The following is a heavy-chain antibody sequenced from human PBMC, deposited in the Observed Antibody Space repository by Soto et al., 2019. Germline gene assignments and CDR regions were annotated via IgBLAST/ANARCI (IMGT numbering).Heavy chain of an antibody. Sequence: SETLSLTCTVDGLSFSGYYWSWIRQPPWKGLEWIGEINHSGSTNYNPSLKSRVTISVDTSKNQFSLKLSSVTAADTAVYYCARGPVRLSYYMDVWGKGTTVT. V-gene: IGHV4-34*01. CDR1: GLSFSGYY. D-gene: IGHD4-17*01. CDR2: INHSGST. J-gene: IGHJ6*03. CDR3: ARGPVRLSYYMDV.